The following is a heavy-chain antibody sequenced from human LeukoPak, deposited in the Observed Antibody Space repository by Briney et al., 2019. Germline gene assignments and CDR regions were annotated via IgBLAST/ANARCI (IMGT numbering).Heavy chain of an antibody. V-gene: IGHV1-2*02. CDR3: ARDQGDAFDI. Sequence: ASVKVSCKASGYTFTGYYMHWVRHAPAQGLELMGWINPNSGGTNYAQKFQGRVTMTRDTYISTAYMELSRLSSDDTAVYYCARDQGDAFDIWGQGTMVTVSS. CDR1: GYTFTGYY. CDR2: INPNSGGT. J-gene: IGHJ3*02.